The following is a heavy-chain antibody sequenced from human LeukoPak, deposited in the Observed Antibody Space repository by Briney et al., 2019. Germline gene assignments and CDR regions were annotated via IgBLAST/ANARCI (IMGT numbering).Heavy chain of an antibody. CDR3: ARAEGGSLCDY. D-gene: IGHD1-26*01. J-gene: IGHJ4*02. Sequence: GASVKVSCKSSGYNFSGFLLHWVRQAPGQGLEWMGWISAYNGNTNYAQKLQGRVTMTTDTSTSTAYMELRSLRSDDTAVYYCARAEGGSLCDYWGQGTLVTVSS. V-gene: IGHV1-18*04. CDR1: GYNFSGFL. CDR2: ISAYNGNT.